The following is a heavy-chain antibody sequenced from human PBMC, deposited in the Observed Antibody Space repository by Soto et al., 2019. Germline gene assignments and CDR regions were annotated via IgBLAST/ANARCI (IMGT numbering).Heavy chain of an antibody. V-gene: IGHV3-48*03. Sequence: GGSLRLSCAASGFTFRNYAMSWVRQAPGKGLEWVSRISSSGSTIYYADSVKGRFTISRDNAKNSLYLQMNSLRAEDTAVYYCANYYYYYGMDVWGQGTTVTVSS. CDR2: ISSSGSTI. CDR1: GFTFRNYA. CDR3: ANYYYYYGMDV. J-gene: IGHJ6*02.